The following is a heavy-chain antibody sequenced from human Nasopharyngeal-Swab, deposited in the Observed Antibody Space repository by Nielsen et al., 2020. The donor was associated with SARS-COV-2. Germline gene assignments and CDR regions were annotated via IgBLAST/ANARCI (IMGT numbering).Heavy chain of an antibody. CDR3: ASVRGYYYGMDV. D-gene: IGHD3-10*01. CDR2: IYHSGST. J-gene: IGHJ6*02. Sequence: WIRQPPGKGLEWIGYIYHSGSTYYNPSLKSRVTISVDRSKNQFSLKLSSVTAADTAVYYCASVRGYYYGMDVWGQGTTVTVPS. V-gene: IGHV4-30-2*01.